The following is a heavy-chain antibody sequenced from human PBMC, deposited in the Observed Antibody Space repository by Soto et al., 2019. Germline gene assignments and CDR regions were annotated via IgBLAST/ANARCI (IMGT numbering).Heavy chain of an antibody. V-gene: IGHV4-34*12. D-gene: IGHD3-22*01. CDR3: ARPHYDSNTFYYFFDY. Sequence: SETLSLTCAVYGGSFSGYFWSWIRQPPGKGLERIGEIFHGGSTNYSPSLKSRVTISVDTSKNQFSLELSSVTAADTAVYYCARPHYDSNTFYYFFDYWGQGTLVTVSS. CDR2: IFHGGST. CDR1: GGSFSGYF. J-gene: IGHJ4*02.